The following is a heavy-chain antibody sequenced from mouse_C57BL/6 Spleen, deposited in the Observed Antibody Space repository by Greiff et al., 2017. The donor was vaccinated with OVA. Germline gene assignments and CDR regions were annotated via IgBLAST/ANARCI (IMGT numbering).Heavy chain of an antibody. V-gene: IGHV1-74*01. D-gene: IGHD1-1*01. J-gene: IGHJ2*01. CDR3: AIPTVGEALDFDY. Sequence: QVQLQQPGAELVKPGASVKVSCKASGYTFTSYWMHWVKQRPGQGLEWIGRIPPSDSDTNYNQKFKGKATLTVDTSSSTAYMQLSRLTSEDSAVYYCAIPTVGEALDFDYWGQGTTLTVSS. CDR1: GYTFTSYW. CDR2: IPPSDSDT.